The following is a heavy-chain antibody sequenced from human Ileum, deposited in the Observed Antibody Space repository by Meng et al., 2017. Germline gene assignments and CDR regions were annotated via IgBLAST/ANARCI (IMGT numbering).Heavy chain of an antibody. J-gene: IGHJ4*02. D-gene: IGHD1-1*01. CDR3: ATDCPDDDFDY. V-gene: IGHV3-30*19. CDR1: GSTCKVQV. CDR2: ITNYAQAP. Sequence: GQQVEPAGGLVQVCSDAGGFCAATGSTCKVQVTHWLRQPSGEGLGCETCITNYAQAPYYTVSVNAGSSTSTDNSKYTLYRLLNTLGDDDTAVYYCATDCPDDDFDYWGQGTLVTVSS.